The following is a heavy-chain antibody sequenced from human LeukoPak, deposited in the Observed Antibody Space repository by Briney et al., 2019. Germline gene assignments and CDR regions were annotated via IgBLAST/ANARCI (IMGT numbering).Heavy chain of an antibody. CDR3: ARDGTSGFDY. V-gene: IGHV4-59*01. J-gene: IGHJ4*02. D-gene: IGHD1-1*01. Sequence: SETLSLTCTVSGGSISTYYWTWIRQPPGKGLEWIGYIYYSGNTNYNPSLKSRVTMSVDTSNNQFSLNLHSVTAADTAIYYCARDGTSGFDYWGPGILVTVSS. CDR2: IYYSGNT. CDR1: GGSISTYY.